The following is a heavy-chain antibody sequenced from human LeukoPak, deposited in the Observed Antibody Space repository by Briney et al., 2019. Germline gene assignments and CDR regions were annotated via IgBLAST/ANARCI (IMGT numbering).Heavy chain of an antibody. CDR1: GGSFSGYY. Sequence: SETLSLTCAVYGGSFSGYYRTWIRQPPGKGLEWIGEINHSGSTNYNPSLKSRITISIDTSKNQFSLKLSSVTAADTAVYYCARVREAEYYDSTSSDYWGQGTLVTVSS. D-gene: IGHD3-22*01. V-gene: IGHV4-34*01. CDR2: INHSGST. CDR3: ARVREAEYYDSTSSDY. J-gene: IGHJ4*02.